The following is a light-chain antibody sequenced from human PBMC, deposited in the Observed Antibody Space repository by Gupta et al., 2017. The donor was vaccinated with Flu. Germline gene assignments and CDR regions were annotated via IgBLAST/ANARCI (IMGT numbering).Light chain of an antibody. CDR3: QQYDTYLAT. Sequence: GDRVTITCRASQSIRNWLAWYQQKPGKAPNLLIYKASSLESGVPSRFSGSGPGTEFTLTISSLQPEDSATYYCQQYDTYLATFGQGTKLEIK. CDR1: QSIRNW. CDR2: KAS. V-gene: IGKV1-5*03. J-gene: IGKJ2*01.